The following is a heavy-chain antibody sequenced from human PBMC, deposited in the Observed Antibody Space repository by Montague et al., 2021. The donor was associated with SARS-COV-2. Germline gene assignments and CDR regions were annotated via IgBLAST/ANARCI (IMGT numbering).Heavy chain of an antibody. Sequence: PALVTPTQTPTLTCTFSGFSPTTSGVSVNWIRQPPGKALEWLALIYWDDDKRYSSSLGSRPTITKGTSKNQVVLTMTNMDPVDTATYFCTHYRPSTGGTWGQGALVTVSS. CDR2: IYWDDDK. D-gene: IGHD3-16*01. CDR3: THYRPSTGGT. J-gene: IGHJ5*02. V-gene: IGHV2-5*02. CDR1: GFSPTTSGVS.